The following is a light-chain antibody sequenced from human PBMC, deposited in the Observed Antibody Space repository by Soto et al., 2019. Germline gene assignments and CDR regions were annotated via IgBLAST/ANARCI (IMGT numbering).Light chain of an antibody. CDR2: AAS. J-gene: IGKJ1*01. CDR1: QSISSY. CDR3: QQSYSTPPGT. Sequence: EIQMTQSPSSLSASVGDRVTITCRWSQSISSYLNWYQHKPGKAXKLLVYAASSLQSGVPSRFSGSGSGTDFTLTISSLQPEDFATYYGQQSYSTPPGTFGQGTKVDIK. V-gene: IGKV1-39*01.